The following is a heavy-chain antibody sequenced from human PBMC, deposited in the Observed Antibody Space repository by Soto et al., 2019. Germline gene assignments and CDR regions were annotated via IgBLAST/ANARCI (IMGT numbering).Heavy chain of an antibody. CDR3: ARGNLITFGGY. V-gene: IGHV3-48*01. Sequence: GGSLRLSCAASGFTFSSYSMNWVRQAPGKGLEWVSYISSSSSTIYYADSVKGRFTISRDNAKNSLYLQMNSLRAEDTAVYYCARGNLITFGGYWGQGTLVTVSS. CDR1: GFTFSSYS. D-gene: IGHD3-16*01. J-gene: IGHJ4*02. CDR2: ISSSSSTI.